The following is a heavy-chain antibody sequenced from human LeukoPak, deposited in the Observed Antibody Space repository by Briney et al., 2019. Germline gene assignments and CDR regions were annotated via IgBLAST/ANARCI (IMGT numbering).Heavy chain of an antibody. V-gene: IGHV3-7*01. CDR3: ARGNAYGDNVGIYFDY. J-gene: IGHJ4*02. Sequence: GGSVRLSCAASGFTFNSYWMSWVRQAPGRGLEWVANIKQDGSVKYYVDSVKGRFTTSRDNAQNSLYLQMNSLRAEDTAVYYCARGNAYGDNVGIYFDYWGQGTLVTVSS. CDR1: GFTFNSYW. D-gene: IGHD4-17*01. CDR2: IKQDGSVK.